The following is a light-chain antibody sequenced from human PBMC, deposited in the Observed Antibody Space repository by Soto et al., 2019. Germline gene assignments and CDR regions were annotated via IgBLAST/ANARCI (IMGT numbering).Light chain of an antibody. Sequence: IQLTQSPSSLSASVGDRVTVTCRASQSINIYLNWYQQKPGKAPTLLIYAASSLQSGVPSRFSGGGSRTDFTLTISSLQPEHFATYYCQQSYRSPYTFGQGTKLEI. CDR3: QQSYRSPYT. V-gene: IGKV1-39*01. CDR1: QSINIY. CDR2: AAS. J-gene: IGKJ2*01.